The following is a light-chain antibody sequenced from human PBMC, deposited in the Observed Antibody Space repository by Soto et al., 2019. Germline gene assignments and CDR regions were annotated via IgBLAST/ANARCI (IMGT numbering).Light chain of an antibody. V-gene: IGKV3-11*02. CDR1: LSVSSY. CDR3: QQRSNWPWT. CDR2: DAS. Sequence: EIVLPQSPATLSLSPGDKATLSCRASLSVSSYLAWYQQKPGQAPRLLMYDASIRATGIPARFSGTGSERDFTLTITSLEPEDFAVYYCQQRSNWPWTFGQGTKVEIK. J-gene: IGKJ1*01.